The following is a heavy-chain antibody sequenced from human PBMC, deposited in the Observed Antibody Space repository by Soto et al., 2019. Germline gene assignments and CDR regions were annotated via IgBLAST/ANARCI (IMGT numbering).Heavy chain of an antibody. CDR1: GFTFSSYA. J-gene: IGHJ4*02. V-gene: IGHV3-30-3*02. Sequence: PGGSLRLSCAASGFTFSSYAMHWVRQAPGKGLEWVAVISYDGSNKYYADSVKGRFTISRDNSKNTLYLQMNSLRAEDTAVYYCAKQVDIVATWFDYWGQGTLVTVSS. CDR3: AKQVDIVATWFDY. CDR2: ISYDGSNK. D-gene: IGHD5-12*01.